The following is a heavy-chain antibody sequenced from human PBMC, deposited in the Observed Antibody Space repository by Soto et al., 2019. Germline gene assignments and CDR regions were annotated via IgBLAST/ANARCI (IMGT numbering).Heavy chain of an antibody. V-gene: IGHV1-69*06. CDR1: GGTFSSYA. Sequence: QVQLVQSGAEVKKPGSSVKVSCKASGGTFSSYAISWVRQAPGQGLEWMGGIIPIFGTANYAQKFQGRVTITADKSTSTAYMELSSLRSEDTAVYYCARAKNYYDSSGYFNWFDPWGQGTLVTVSS. D-gene: IGHD3-22*01. CDR2: IIPIFGTA. J-gene: IGHJ5*02. CDR3: ARAKNYYDSSGYFNWFDP.